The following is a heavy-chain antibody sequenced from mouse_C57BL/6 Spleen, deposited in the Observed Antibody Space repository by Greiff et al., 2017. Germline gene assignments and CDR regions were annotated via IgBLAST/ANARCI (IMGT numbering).Heavy chain of an antibody. D-gene: IGHD2-12*01. J-gene: IGHJ4*01. Sequence: VQLQQSGPELVKPGASVKISCKASGYTFTDYYMNWVKPSHGKSLEWIGDINPNNGGTSYNQKFKGKATLTVDKSSSTAYMELRSLTSEDSAVYYCASEGGYYSIRGDAMDYWGQGTSVTVSS. CDR2: INPNNGGT. V-gene: IGHV1-26*01. CDR1: GYTFTDYY. CDR3: ASEGGYYSIRGDAMDY.